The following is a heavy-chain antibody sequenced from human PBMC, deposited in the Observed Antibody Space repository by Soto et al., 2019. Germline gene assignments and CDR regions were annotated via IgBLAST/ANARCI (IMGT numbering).Heavy chain of an antibody. CDR1: GFTFSSYA. D-gene: IGHD4-17*01. CDR3: AKDTRYADYVRWFDY. V-gene: IGHV3-23*01. Sequence: EVHLLESGGGLVQPGGSLRLSCTASGFTFSSYAMTWVRQAPGRGLEGVSGITASGGRTFYADSVKGRFTISRDNSRSTLYLQMNGLRAEDTAVYYCAKDTRYADYVRWFDYWGQGTLVTVSS. J-gene: IGHJ5*01. CDR2: ITASGGRT.